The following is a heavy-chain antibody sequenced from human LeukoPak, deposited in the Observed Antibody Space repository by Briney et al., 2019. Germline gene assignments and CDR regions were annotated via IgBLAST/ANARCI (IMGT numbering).Heavy chain of an antibody. Sequence: GGSLRLSCAASGFTFSSYEMNWVRQAPGKGLEWVSYISSSGSTIYYADSVKGRFTISRDNAKNSLYLQMNSLRAEDTAVYYCAREPMVRGKNGMDVWGKGTTATVSS. CDR1: GFTFSSYE. CDR2: ISSSGSTI. D-gene: IGHD3-10*01. CDR3: AREPMVRGKNGMDV. J-gene: IGHJ6*04. V-gene: IGHV3-48*03.